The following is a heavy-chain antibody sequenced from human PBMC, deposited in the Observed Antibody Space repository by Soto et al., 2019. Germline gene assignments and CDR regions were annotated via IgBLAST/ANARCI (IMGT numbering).Heavy chain of an antibody. CDR2: LYYSGNT. CDR1: GGSISGYY. V-gene: IGHV4-59*12. CDR3: GRVISSGWTQYYYYGMDV. D-gene: IGHD6-19*01. J-gene: IGHJ6*02. Sequence: PSETLSLTCTVSGGSISGYYWSWIRQPPGKGLEWIGYLYYSGNTNYNPSLKSRVTIAVDTSKNQFSLKLSSVTAADTAVYYCGRVISSGWTQYYYYGMDVWGQGTTVTVSS.